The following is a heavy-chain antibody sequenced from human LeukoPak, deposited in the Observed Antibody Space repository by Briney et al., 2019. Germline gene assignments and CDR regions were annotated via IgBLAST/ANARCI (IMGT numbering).Heavy chain of an antibody. CDR1: GYTLTGFY. CDR2: INPSTGGT. CDR3: ATGFVVIGAFDI. J-gene: IGHJ3*02. Sequence: ASVKVSFKASGYTLTGFYMYWVRQAPGQGLEWMGWINPSTGGTNYVQKFQGRVTMTRDTSINTAYMELSRLRSDDTAVYYCATGFVVIGAFDIWGQGTLVAVSS. V-gene: IGHV1-2*02. D-gene: IGHD2-21*01.